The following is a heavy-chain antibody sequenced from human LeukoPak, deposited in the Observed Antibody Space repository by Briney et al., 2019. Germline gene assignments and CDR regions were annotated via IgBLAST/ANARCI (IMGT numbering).Heavy chain of an antibody. CDR2: INPNSGGT. CDR1: GYTFTGYY. J-gene: IGHJ4*02. D-gene: IGHD3-3*01. Sequence: GASVKVSCKASGYTFTGYYMHWVRQAPGQGLEWMGWINPNSGGTNYAQKFQGRVTMTRDTSISTAYMELSRLRSDDTAVYYCARVWEWPPSGQGVPTLFDYWGQGTLVTVSS. V-gene: IGHV1-2*02. CDR3: ARVWEWPPSGQGVPTLFDY.